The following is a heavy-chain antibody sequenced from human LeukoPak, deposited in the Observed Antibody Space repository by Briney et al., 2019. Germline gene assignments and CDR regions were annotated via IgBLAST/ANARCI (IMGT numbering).Heavy chain of an antibody. Sequence: KPSETPSLTCTVSGGSISSSSYYWGWIRQPPGKGLEWIGSIYYSGSTYYNPSLKSRVTISVDTSKNQFSLKLSSVTAADTAVYYCARDRAEGEQQLAYFDYWGQGTLVTVSS. D-gene: IGHD6-13*01. J-gene: IGHJ4*02. CDR1: GGSISSSSYY. V-gene: IGHV4-39*07. CDR2: IYYSGST. CDR3: ARDRAEGEQQLAYFDY.